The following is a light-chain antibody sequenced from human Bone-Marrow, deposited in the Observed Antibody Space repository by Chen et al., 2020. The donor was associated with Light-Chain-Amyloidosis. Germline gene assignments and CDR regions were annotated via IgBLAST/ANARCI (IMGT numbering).Light chain of an antibody. Sequence: QSALTQPASVSGSPGQSITISCPGTSSAVGGDNHVSWYQQHPDKAPKLMIYEVTKRPSWVPDRFSGSKSDNTASLTISGLQTEDEADYFCSSYTITNTLVFGSGTRVTVL. CDR3: SSYTITNTLV. CDR1: SSAVGGDNH. CDR2: EVT. V-gene: IGLV2-14*01. J-gene: IGLJ1*01.